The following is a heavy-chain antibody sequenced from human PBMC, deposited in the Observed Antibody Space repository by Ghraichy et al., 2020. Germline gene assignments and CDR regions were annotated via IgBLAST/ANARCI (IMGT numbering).Heavy chain of an antibody. CDR3: AKGLDVGGWSNPFDY. D-gene: IGHD6-19*01. CDR2: ISWNSGSI. Sequence: GGSLRLSCAASGFTFDDYAMHWVRQAPGKGLEWVSGISWNSGSIGYADSVKGQFTISRDNAKNSLYLQMNSLRAEVTALYYCAKGLDVGGWSNPFDYWGQGTLVTVSS. CDR1: GFTFDDYA. J-gene: IGHJ4*02. V-gene: IGHV3-9*01.